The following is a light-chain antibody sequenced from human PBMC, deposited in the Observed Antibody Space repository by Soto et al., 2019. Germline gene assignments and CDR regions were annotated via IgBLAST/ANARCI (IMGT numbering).Light chain of an antibody. J-gene: IGKJ1*01. CDR1: QSVLYSSNNENY. Sequence: DIVMTQSPDSLAVSLGERATINCKSSQSVLYSSNNENYLAWYQQKPGQPPTLLIYWASTRESGVPDRFSGSGSGTDFALTISSLQSEDFAVYYCQQYNNWPWTFGQGTKVDIK. CDR2: WAS. V-gene: IGKV4-1*01. CDR3: QQYNNWPWT.